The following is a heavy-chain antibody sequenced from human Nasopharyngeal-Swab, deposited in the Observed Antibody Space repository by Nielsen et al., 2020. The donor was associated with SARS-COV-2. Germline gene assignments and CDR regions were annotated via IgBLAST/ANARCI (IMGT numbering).Heavy chain of an antibody. V-gene: IGHV3-11*04. Sequence: GESLKISCAASGFTFSDYYMSWIRQAPGKGLEGVSYISGSGSTIYYADSVKGRFTISRDNAKNSLYLQMNSLRAEDTAVYYCAREVPYSGHDDAFDIWGQGTMVTVSA. CDR3: AREVPYSGHDDAFDI. CDR2: ISGSGSTI. D-gene: IGHD5-12*01. J-gene: IGHJ3*02. CDR1: GFTFSDYY.